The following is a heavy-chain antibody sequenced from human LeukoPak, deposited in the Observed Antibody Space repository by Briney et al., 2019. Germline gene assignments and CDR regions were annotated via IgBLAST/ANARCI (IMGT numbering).Heavy chain of an antibody. J-gene: IGHJ3*02. V-gene: IGHV3-33*06. D-gene: IGHD2-21*02. Sequence: GGTLRLSSAASGFTFSNYAMHWVRHAPGERLWCGADIYYDVSTKYYAASAKGRFTISRDNSKNTLYLQMNSLRAEDTAVYYCAKDPVTASSHLYDFDIWGQGTMVTVSS. CDR1: GFTFSNYA. CDR2: IYYDVSTK. CDR3: AKDPVTASSHLYDFDI.